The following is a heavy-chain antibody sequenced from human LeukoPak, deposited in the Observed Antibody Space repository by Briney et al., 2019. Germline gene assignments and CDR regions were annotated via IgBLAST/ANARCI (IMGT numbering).Heavy chain of an antibody. CDR1: GFTLRSYS. D-gene: IGHD1-26*01. CDR2: ISTSSYYI. J-gene: IGHJ4*02. V-gene: IGHV3-21*01. CDR3: ARDASGSSTGLIDS. Sequence: GGSLRLSCAASGFTLRSYSMNWVRQAPGKGLEWVSYISTSSYYIYYADSVKGRFTISRDDANNSLFLQMNSLRAEDTAIYYCARDASGSSTGLIDSWGQGSLVTVSS.